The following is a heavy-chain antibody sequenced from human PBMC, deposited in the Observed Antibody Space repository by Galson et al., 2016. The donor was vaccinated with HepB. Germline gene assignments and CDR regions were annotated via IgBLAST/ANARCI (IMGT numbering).Heavy chain of an antibody. J-gene: IGHJ4*02. CDR3: ASPANNWHHFHN. CDR1: GFTSSSHA. D-gene: IGHD1-1*01. CDR2: IRGPDDDK. V-gene: IGHV3-23*01. Sequence: SLRLSCAASGFTSSSHAMSWVRQAPGRGLEWPSDIRGPDDDKHYSDSVKGRFTISRDKPHKTIYLQLTSLRAEDTAVYYCASPANNWHHFHNWGPGTLVTVSS.